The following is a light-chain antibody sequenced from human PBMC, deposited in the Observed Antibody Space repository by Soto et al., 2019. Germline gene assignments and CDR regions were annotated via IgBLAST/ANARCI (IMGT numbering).Light chain of an antibody. V-gene: IGLV1-40*01. CDR3: QSYDDSLSCSV. Sequence: QSVLTQPPSVSGAPGQRVTISCTGSSSNIGAGYDVHWYQQLPGTAPKLLIYGNTNRLSGVPDRFSGSKSDTSASLAITGLQAEDEAEYYCQSYDDSLSCSVFGGGTKVTVL. CDR1: SSNIGAGYD. J-gene: IGLJ3*02. CDR2: GNT.